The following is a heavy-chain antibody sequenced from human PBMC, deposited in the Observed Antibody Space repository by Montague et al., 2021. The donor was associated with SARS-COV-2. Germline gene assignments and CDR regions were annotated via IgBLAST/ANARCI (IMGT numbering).Heavy chain of an antibody. CDR3: TSGREGNYNVMDV. V-gene: IGHV6-1*01. J-gene: IGHJ6*02. Sequence: CAISGDSVARHRATWDGVRQYPSHGLEWLGGTYYRTKWYNDYAVSVRGRVTINPDTSKNQFSLQLNSVTPEDTAIYYCTSGREGNYNVMDVWGQGTTVTVSS. CDR1: GDSVARHRAT. CDR2: TYYRTKWYN. D-gene: IGHD1-1*01.